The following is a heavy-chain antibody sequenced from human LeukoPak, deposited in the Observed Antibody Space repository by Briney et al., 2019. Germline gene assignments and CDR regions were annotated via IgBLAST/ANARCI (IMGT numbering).Heavy chain of an antibody. Sequence: ASVKVSCKASGYTFTSYDINWVRQATGQGLEWMGWMNPNSGNTGYAQKFQGRVTITRNTSISTAYMELSSLRSEDTVVYYCAREGQYWSGPDAFDIWGQGTMVTVSS. D-gene: IGHD2-15*01. CDR3: AREGQYWSGPDAFDI. CDR2: MNPNSGNT. CDR1: GYTFTSYD. J-gene: IGHJ3*02. V-gene: IGHV1-8*03.